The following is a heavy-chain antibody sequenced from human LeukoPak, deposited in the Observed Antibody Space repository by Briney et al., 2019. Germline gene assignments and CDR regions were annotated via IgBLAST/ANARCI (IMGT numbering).Heavy chain of an antibody. CDR3: ARERNYYDSSGYYYLDY. Sequence: ASVKVSCNASGGTFSSYAISWVRQAPGQGLEWMGRIIPILGIANYAQKFQGRVTITADKSTSTAYMELSSLRSEDTAVYYCARERNYYDSSGYYYLDYWGQGTLVTVSS. CDR1: GGTFSSYA. V-gene: IGHV1-69*04. CDR2: IIPILGIA. J-gene: IGHJ4*02. D-gene: IGHD3-22*01.